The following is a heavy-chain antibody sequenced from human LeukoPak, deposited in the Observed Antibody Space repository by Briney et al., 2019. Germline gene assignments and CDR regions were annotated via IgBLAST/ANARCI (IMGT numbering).Heavy chain of an antibody. V-gene: IGHV1-2*04. CDR1: GYTFTGYY. D-gene: IGHD3-10*01. CDR3: ARSEPFGELPGPRFDP. J-gene: IGHJ5*02. CDR2: INPNSGGT. Sequence: ASVKVSCKASGYTFTGYYMHWVRQAPGQGLEWMGWINPNSGGTNYAQKFQGWVTTTRDTSISTAYMELSRLRSDDTAVYCCARSEPFGELPGPRFDPWGQGTLVTVSS.